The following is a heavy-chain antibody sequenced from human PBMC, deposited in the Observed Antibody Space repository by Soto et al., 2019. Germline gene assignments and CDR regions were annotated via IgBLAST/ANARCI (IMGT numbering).Heavy chain of an antibody. CDR1: GYTFTSYD. J-gene: IGHJ6*02. D-gene: IGHD3-3*01. CDR2: MNPNSGNT. CDR3: ARVLSWASYYDFFSGYYNYYYYCLDV. V-gene: IGHV1-8*01. Sequence: QVQLVQSGAEVKKTGASVKVSCKASGYTFTSYDINWVRQATGQGLEWMGWMNPNSGNTGYAQKFQGRVTMTRNTSISTAYMELRSLRSEETAVYYCARVLSWASYYDFFSGYYNYYYYCLDVWGQGTTVTVSS.